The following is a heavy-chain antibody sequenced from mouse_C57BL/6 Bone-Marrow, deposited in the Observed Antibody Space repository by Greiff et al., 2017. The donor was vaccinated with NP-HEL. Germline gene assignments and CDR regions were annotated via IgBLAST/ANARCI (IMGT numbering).Heavy chain of an antibody. D-gene: IGHD1-1*01. CDR2: ISYDGSN. Sequence: EVQLVESGPGLVKPSQSLSLTCSVTGYSITSGYYWNWIRQFPGNKLEWMGYISYDGSNNYNPSLKNRISITRDTSKNQFFLKLNSVTTEDTATYYCARGHYYGSPFAYWGQGTLVTVSA. J-gene: IGHJ3*01. V-gene: IGHV3-6*01. CDR3: ARGHYYGSPFAY. CDR1: GYSITSGYY.